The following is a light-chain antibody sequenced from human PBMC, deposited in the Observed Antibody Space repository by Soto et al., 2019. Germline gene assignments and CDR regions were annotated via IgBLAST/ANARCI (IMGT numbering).Light chain of an antibody. CDR2: DDS. V-gene: IGLV3-21*02. CDR3: QVWDSSRDHYV. Sequence: SYELTQQPTVSVATGQTARITCGGNDIGNKGVHWSQQKPGQAPVLIVYDDSDRPSGIPERFSGSNFGNTATLTIGRVEGGDEADYYCQVWDSSRDHYVFGPGTKV. J-gene: IGLJ1*01. CDR1: DIGNKG.